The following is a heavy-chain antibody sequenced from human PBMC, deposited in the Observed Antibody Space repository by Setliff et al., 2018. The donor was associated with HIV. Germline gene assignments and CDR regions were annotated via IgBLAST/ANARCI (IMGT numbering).Heavy chain of an antibody. CDR1: GGSINRSNYY. J-gene: IGHJ3*02. Sequence: PSETLSLTCTVPGGSINRSNYYWGWIRQPPGKGLEWIGTISYTGSTYYDPSLKSRVTISLDTSRNQFSLKLGSVTAADTAMYYCAREHCSGGSCNGFDIWGQGTMVTVSS. CDR3: AREHCSGGSCNGFDI. CDR2: ISYTGST. V-gene: IGHV4-39*07. D-gene: IGHD2-15*01.